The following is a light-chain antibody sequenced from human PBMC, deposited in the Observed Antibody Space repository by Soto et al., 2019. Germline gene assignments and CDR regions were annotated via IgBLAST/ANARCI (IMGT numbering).Light chain of an antibody. V-gene: IGLV2-14*03. J-gene: IGLJ1*01. CDR3: SSCSSSSTCF. Sequence: QSALTQPASVSGSPGQSITISCTGTSTDVGGYNYVSWYQQYSGKAPKLIIYDVSVRPSGVSNRFSGSKSGNTASLTISGLQPEDETEYFCSSCSSSSTCFFGTGTKLTVL. CDR1: STDVGGYNY. CDR2: DVS.